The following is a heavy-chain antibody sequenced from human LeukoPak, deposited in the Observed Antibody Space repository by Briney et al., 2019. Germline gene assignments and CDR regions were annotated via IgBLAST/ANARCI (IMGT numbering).Heavy chain of an antibody. D-gene: IGHD5-18*01. CDR3: ARRTTAMEY. V-gene: IGHV3-30*04. Sequence: GGSLRLSCAASGFTFSSYAMHWVRQAPGKGLEWVAVISYDGSNKYYADSVKGRFTISRGNSKNTLYLQMNSLRAEDTAVYYCARRTTAMEYWGQGTLVTVSS. CDR1: GFTFSSYA. J-gene: IGHJ4*02. CDR2: ISYDGSNK.